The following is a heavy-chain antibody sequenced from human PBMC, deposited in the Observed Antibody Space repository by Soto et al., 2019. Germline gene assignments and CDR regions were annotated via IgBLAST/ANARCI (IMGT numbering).Heavy chain of an antibody. CDR3: AKDRQDDILTGYYPGGAFDP. D-gene: IGHD3-9*01. J-gene: IGHJ5*02. CDR1: GFTFSSYG. V-gene: IGHV3-30*18. Sequence: QVQLVESGGGVVQPGRSLRLSCAASGFTFSSYGMHWVRQAPGKGLEWVAVISYDGSNKYYADSVKGRFTISRDNSKNTLYLQMNSLRAEDTAVYYCAKDRQDDILTGYYPGGAFDPWGQGTLVTVSS. CDR2: ISYDGSNK.